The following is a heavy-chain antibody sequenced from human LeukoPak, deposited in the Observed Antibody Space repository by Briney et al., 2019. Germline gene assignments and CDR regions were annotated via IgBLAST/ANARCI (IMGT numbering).Heavy chain of an antibody. V-gene: IGHV1-8*02. CDR2: INPNSGNT. Sequence: GASVKVSCKASGYTFTGYYMHWVRQAPGQGLEWMGWINPNSGNTGYAQKFQGRVTMTRNTSISTAYMELSSLRSEDTAVYYCARGRRSITMVRGVNLRDYWGQGTLVTVSS. CDR1: GYTFTGYY. CDR3: ARGRRSITMVRGVNLRDY. J-gene: IGHJ4*02. D-gene: IGHD3-10*01.